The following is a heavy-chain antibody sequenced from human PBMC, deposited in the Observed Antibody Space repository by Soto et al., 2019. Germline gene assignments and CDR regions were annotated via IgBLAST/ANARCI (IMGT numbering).Heavy chain of an antibody. CDR3: ARRGQIPGLAY. D-gene: IGHD2-2*02. Sequence: EVQLVQSGGGLVQPGGALRLSCAASGFTFSDYWMHWVRQGPGKGLVWVSRINGEESSTSYADSVKGRFTISRDNDKNTLYLQMNGLRAEATAVYYGARRGQIPGLAYWGQGTLVTVSS. CDR1: GFTFSDYW. CDR2: INGEESST. V-gene: IGHV3-74*01. J-gene: IGHJ4*02.